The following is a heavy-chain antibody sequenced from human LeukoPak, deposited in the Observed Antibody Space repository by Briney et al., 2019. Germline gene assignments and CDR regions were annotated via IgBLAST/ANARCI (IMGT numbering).Heavy chain of an antibody. CDR2: ISYDGSNK. CDR1: GFTFNAYA. J-gene: IGHJ5*02. D-gene: IGHD4-17*01. V-gene: IGHV3-30*03. Sequence: GGSLRLSCAASGFTFNAYAIHWVRQAPGKGLEWVAVISYDGSNKQYADSVKGRFSISRDNSKNTMSLQMNSLRLEDTDTYFCARSMSMSVSVTRLEPSGKRTLGTV. CDR3: ARSMSMSVSVTRLEP.